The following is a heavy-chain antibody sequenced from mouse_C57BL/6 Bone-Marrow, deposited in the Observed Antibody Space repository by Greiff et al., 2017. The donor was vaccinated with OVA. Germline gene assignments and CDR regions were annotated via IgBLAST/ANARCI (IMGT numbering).Heavy chain of an antibody. CDR2: IDPSDSYT. D-gene: IGHD3-2*02. V-gene: IGHV1-50*01. J-gene: IGHJ2*01. Sequence: VQLQQPGAELVKPGASVKLSCKASGYTFTSYWMQWVKQRPGQGLEWIGEIDPSDSYTNYNQKFKGKATLTVDTSSSTAYMQLSSLTSEDSAVYYCARWGTAQASDDWGQGTTLTVSS. CDR1: GYTFTSYW. CDR3: ARWGTAQASDD.